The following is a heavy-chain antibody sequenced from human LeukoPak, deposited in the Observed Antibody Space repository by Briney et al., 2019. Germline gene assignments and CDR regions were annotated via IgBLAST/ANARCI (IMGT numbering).Heavy chain of an antibody. CDR2: INHSGST. V-gene: IGHV4-34*01. D-gene: IGHD6-13*01. Sequence: SETLSLTCSVSGGSISSYYWYWIRQPAGKGLEWIGEINHSGSTNYNPSLKSRVTISVDTSKNQFSLKLSSVTAADTAVYYCARTYSSSWLDYWGQGTLVTVSS. J-gene: IGHJ4*02. CDR3: ARTYSSSWLDY. CDR1: GGSISSYY.